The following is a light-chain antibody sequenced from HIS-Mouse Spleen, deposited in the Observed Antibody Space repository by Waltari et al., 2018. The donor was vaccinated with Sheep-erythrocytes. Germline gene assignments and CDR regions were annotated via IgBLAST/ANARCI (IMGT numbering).Light chain of an antibody. Sequence: QSALTQPRSVSGSPGQPVTISCTGPSSDGGGYNHVSWYHQHPGKAPKLMIYDVSKRPSGVPDRFSGSKSGNTASLTISGLQAEDEADYYCCSYAGSYNHVFATGTKVTVL. J-gene: IGLJ1*01. V-gene: IGLV2-11*01. CDR3: CSYAGSYNHV. CDR2: DVS. CDR1: SSDGGGYNH.